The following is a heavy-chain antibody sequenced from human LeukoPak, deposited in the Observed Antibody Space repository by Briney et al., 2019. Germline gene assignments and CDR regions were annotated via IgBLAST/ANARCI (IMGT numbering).Heavy chain of an antibody. D-gene: IGHD6-6*01. J-gene: IGHJ4*02. CDR3: ARSSSSNY. V-gene: IGHV3-7*02. Sequence: GGSLRLSCAASGFTFSSYWMSWVRQAPGTGLEWVANIRQDGSEEFYVDSVKGRFTISRDNAKNSLYLQMNSLRAEDTAVYYCARSSSSNYWGQGTLVTVSS. CDR2: IRQDGSEE. CDR1: GFTFSSYW.